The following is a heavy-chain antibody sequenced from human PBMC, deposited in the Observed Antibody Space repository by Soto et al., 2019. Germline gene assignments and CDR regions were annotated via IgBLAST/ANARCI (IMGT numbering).Heavy chain of an antibody. J-gene: IGHJ2*01. V-gene: IGHV4-59*01. CDR2: IYYSGST. CDR1: WGSISSYY. Sequence: PLEILCLTCTVAWGSISSYYWSCIRQPPGKGLEWIGYIYYSGSTNYNPSLKSRVTISVDTSKNQFSLKLSSVTAADTAVYYCEKITMVRGAYWYFDLWGRGTLVTVSS. D-gene: IGHD3-10*01. CDR3: EKITMVRGAYWYFDL.